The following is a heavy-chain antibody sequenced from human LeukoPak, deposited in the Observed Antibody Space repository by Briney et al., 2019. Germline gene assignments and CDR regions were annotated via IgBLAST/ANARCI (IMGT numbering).Heavy chain of an antibody. CDR3: ARAYSSSWYGYYYYYYMDV. D-gene: IGHD6-13*01. CDR1: GYTFTGYY. J-gene: IGHJ6*03. CDR2: INPNSGGT. V-gene: IGHV1-2*02. Sequence: GASVKVSCKASGYTFTGYYMHWVRQAPGQGLEWMGWINPNSGGTNYAQKFQGRVTMTRDTSTSTAYMELRSLRSDDTAVYYCARAYSSSWYGYYYYYYMDVWGKGTTVTISS.